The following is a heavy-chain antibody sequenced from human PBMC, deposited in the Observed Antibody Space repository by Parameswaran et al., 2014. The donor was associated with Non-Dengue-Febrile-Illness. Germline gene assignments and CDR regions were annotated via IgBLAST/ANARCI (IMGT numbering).Heavy chain of an antibody. D-gene: IGHD3-16*02. Sequence: RWIRQPPGKGLEWIGYIYYSGSTNYNPSLKSRVTISVDTSKNQFSLKLSSVTAADTAVYYCARSLSFDAFDIWGQGTMVTVSS. V-gene: IGHV4-59*01. CDR2: IYYSGST. CDR3: ARSLSFDAFDI. J-gene: IGHJ3*02.